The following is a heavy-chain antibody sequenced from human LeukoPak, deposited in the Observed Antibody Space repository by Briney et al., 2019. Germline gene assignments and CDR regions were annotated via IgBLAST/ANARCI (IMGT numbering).Heavy chain of an antibody. CDR1: GFTFSTYS. D-gene: IGHD3-10*01. V-gene: IGHV3-21*06. CDR2: IATSSDFI. Sequence: GGSLRLPCAASGFTFSTYSMNWVRQAPGKGLEWVSSIATSSDFIYYAGSLEGRFTISRDNAKNSLYLHMNSLRPDDTAVYYCARGRSITILRGVAISDGFDIWGQGTKVTVS. CDR3: ARGRSITILRGVAISDGFDI. J-gene: IGHJ3*02.